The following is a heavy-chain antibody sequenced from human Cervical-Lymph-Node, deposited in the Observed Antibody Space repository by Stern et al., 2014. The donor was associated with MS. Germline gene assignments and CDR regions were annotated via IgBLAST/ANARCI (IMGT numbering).Heavy chain of an antibody. D-gene: IGHD3-22*01. Sequence: QVQLVQSGGGVVQPGRSLRLSCAASGFTFSSYAMHWVRQAPGKGLEWVAVISYDGSNKYYADSVKGRFTISRDNSKNTLYLQMNSLRAEDTAVYYCAREDDSSGYWDFWGQGTLVTVSS. CDR3: AREDDSSGYWDF. CDR1: GFTFSSYA. V-gene: IGHV3-30*01. CDR2: ISYDGSNK. J-gene: IGHJ4*02.